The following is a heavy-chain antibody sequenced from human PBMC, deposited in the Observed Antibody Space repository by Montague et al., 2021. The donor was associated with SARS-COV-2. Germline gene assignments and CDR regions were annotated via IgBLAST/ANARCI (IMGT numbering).Heavy chain of an antibody. J-gene: IGHJ5*02. CDR1: GASISSTSYY. D-gene: IGHD3-10*01. CDR3: TKTDKGVVLPPRLGSFDP. V-gene: IGHV4-39*01. CDR2: VLHSGNT. Sequence: SETLSLTCTVSGASISSTSYYWGWIRQPPGKGLEWIGTVLHSGNTYYNPSLKSRLTTSVDAPKQQFSLRLSSVTAADTAVYYCTKTDKGVVLPPRLGSFDPWGQGTLVIVSS.